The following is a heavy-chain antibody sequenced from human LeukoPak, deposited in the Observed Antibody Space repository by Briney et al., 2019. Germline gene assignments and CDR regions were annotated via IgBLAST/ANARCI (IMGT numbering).Heavy chain of an antibody. Sequence: WETLSLTCTVSGDSVSRFYWSWIRQPPGKGLELIGYMYYAGNTKYNPSLKSRVTMSVDTSKNHFSLKLSAVTAADTAVYFCARNVAAGPGVAFDIWGQGTMVTVSS. V-gene: IGHV4-59*08. CDR3: ARNVAAGPGVAFDI. D-gene: IGHD2-15*01. CDR2: MYYAGNT. CDR1: GDSVSRFY. J-gene: IGHJ3*02.